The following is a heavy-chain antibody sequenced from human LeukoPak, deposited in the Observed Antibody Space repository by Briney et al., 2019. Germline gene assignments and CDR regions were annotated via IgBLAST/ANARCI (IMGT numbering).Heavy chain of an antibody. J-gene: IGHJ6*02. D-gene: IGHD4-23*01. CDR2: ISSSGSTI. CDR3: ARGGGNSIYYYYGMDV. Sequence: GGSLRLSCAASGFTFSSYEMKWVRQAPGKGLEWVSYISSSGSTIYYADSVKGRFTISRDNAKNSLYLQMNSLRAEDTAVYYCARGGGNSIYYYYGMDVWGQGTTVTVSS. V-gene: IGHV3-48*03. CDR1: GFTFSSYE.